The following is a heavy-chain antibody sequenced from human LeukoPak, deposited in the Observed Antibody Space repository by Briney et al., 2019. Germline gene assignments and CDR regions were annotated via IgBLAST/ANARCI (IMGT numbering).Heavy chain of an antibody. CDR3: ARDFRYQSSASMPFYGDYAEAHDAFDI. CDR2: ISAYNGNT. Sequence: GASVKVSCKASGYTFTSYGISWVRQAPGQGLAWVGWISAYNGNTNYAQTLQGRVTMTTDTSTSTAYMELRSLRSDDTAVYYCARDFRYQSSASMPFYGDYAEAHDAFDIWGQGTMVTVSS. CDR1: GYTFTSYG. V-gene: IGHV1-18*01. D-gene: IGHD4-17*01. J-gene: IGHJ3*02.